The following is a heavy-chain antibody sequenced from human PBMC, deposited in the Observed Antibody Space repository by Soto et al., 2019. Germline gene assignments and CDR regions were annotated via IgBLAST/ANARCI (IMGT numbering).Heavy chain of an antibody. D-gene: IGHD3-22*01. V-gene: IGHV4-59*08. Sequence: PSETLSLTCTVSGGSISSYYWSWIRQPPGKGLEWIGYIYYSGSTNYNPSLKSRVTISVDTSKNQFSLKLSSVTAADTAVYYCARHRYDSSGYHDYWGQGTLVTVSS. CDR1: GGSISSYY. CDR3: ARHRYDSSGYHDY. CDR2: IYYSGST. J-gene: IGHJ4*02.